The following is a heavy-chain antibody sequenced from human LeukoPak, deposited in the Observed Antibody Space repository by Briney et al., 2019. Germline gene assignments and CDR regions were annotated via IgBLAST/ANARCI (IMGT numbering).Heavy chain of an antibody. CDR3: ARGRKSYYYYGMDV. Sequence: ASVTVSCKASGYTFTSYDINWVRQATGQGLEWMGWMNPNSGNTGYAQKFQGRVTMTRNTSISTAYMELSSLRSEDTAVYYCARGRKSYYYYGMDVWGQGTTVTVSS. CDR2: MNPNSGNT. V-gene: IGHV1-8*01. J-gene: IGHJ6*02. CDR1: GYTFTSYD.